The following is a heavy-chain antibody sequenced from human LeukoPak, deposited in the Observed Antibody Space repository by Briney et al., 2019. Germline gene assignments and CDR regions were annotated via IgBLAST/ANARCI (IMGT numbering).Heavy chain of an antibody. V-gene: IGHV4-39*07. Sequence: SEPLSLTCSVSGGSITKNGYYWGWIRQSPETGLEWIGSMHYSGSTYYNPSLNSRVTISVDTSKNQFSLKLTSVTAADTAVYYCCGSGWFAGPFGYWGQGALVTVSS. CDR1: GGSITKNGYY. CDR2: MHYSGST. CDR3: CGSGWFAGPFGY. D-gene: IGHD6-19*01. J-gene: IGHJ4*02.